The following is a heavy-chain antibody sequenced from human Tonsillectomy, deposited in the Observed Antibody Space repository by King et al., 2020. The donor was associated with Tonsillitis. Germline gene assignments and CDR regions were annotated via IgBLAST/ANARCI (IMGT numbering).Heavy chain of an antibody. Sequence: VQLLESGGGLVQPGGSLRLSCAASGFTFSNYAMSWVRQAPGKGLEWVSTIGDSGGSTYYADSVKGRFTISRDNSKNTLYLQMNSLTAEDTAIYYCATEEVMGAIPYYFDYWGQGTLVTLSS. CDR1: GFTFSNYA. D-gene: IGHD1-26*01. J-gene: IGHJ4*02. V-gene: IGHV3-23*01. CDR2: IGDSGGST. CDR3: ATEEVMGAIPYYFDY.